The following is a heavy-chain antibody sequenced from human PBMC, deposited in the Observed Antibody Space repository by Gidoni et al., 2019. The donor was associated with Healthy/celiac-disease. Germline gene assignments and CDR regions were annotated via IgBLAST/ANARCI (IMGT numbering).Heavy chain of an antibody. Sequence: QVQLGLSGAGVKKPGSSVKVFCKVSGGTFSSYTTSWVRPAPGQGLEWMGRIIPILDIASYAQKFQGRATITADKSASTAYMELSSLRSEDTAVYYYAIHTVTTPEWGQGTLVTVSS. J-gene: IGHJ4*02. CDR2: IIPILDIA. V-gene: IGHV1-69*02. D-gene: IGHD4-17*01. CDR1: GGTFSSYT. CDR3: AIHTVTTPE.